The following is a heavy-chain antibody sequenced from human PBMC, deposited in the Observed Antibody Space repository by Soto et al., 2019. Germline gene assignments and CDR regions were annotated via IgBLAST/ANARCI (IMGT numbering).Heavy chain of an antibody. CDR3: TKDTFGGRDS. CDR1: GIDLSIYW. J-gene: IGHJ4*02. CDR2: INPESTTI. V-gene: IGHV3-74*01. D-gene: IGHD2-15*01. Sequence: EAQLVESGGGLVQPGGSLRLSCTGSGIDLSIYWMHWVRQAPGKGLVWVSRINPESTTISYADSVKGRFTISRDNAENTLFLNMNSLSSEDTGVYYCTKDTFGGRDSWGQGTLVTVSS.